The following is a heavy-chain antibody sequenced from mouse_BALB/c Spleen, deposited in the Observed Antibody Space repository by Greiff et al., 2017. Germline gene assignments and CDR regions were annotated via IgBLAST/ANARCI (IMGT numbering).Heavy chain of an antibody. CDR3: AREVTSRYFDV. Sequence: QVQLKESGAELMKPGASVKISCKATGYTFSSYWIEWVKQRPGHGLEWIGEILPGSGSTNYNEKFKGKATFTADTSSNTAYMQLSSLTSEDSAVYYCAREVTSRYFDVWGAGTTVTVSS. CDR2: ILPGSGST. CDR1: GYTFSSYW. V-gene: IGHV1-9*01. J-gene: IGHJ1*01.